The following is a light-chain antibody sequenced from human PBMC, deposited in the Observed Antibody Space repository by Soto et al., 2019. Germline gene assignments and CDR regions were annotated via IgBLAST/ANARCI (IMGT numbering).Light chain of an antibody. J-gene: IGKJ4*01. V-gene: IGKV3-11*01. CDR1: QSVSSY. Sequence: ESVFTQSPCTLSLSPGERATLSCRASQSVSSYLAWYQQKPGQAPRLLIYDASNRATGIPARFSGSGSGTDFTLTISSLEPEDFAVYYCQQRSNWPLTFGGGTKVDIK. CDR2: DAS. CDR3: QQRSNWPLT.